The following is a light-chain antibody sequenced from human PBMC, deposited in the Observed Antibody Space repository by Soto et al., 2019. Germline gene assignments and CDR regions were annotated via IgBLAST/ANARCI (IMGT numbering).Light chain of an antibody. V-gene: IGKV1-9*01. CDR2: AAS. J-gene: IGKJ5*01. Sequence: DIQMTQPPSSLSASVGDRVTITCRASQSISSYLAWYQQKPGKAPKLLIYAASTLQSGVPSRFSGSGSGTDFTLTISSLQPEDFATYYCLQHNSYPLTFGQGTRLEIK. CDR3: LQHNSYPLT. CDR1: QSISSY.